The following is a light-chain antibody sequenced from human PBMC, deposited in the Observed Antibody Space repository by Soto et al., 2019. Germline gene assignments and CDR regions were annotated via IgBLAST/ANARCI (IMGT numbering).Light chain of an antibody. J-gene: IGKJ2*01. V-gene: IGKV1-39*01. CDR2: AAS. CDR1: QSISSY. Sequence: DIQMTQSPSSLSASVGDRVTITCRASQSISSYLNWYQQKPGKAPKLLIYAASSLQSGVPSRFSGSGSGTAFTLTIGSLQPEDFATYYCQQSYSTPPSFDQGTKLEIK. CDR3: QQSYSTPPS.